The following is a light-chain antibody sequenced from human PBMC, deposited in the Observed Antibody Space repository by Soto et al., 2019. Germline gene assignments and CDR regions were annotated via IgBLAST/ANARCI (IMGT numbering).Light chain of an antibody. V-gene: IGLV2-11*01. CDR2: DVT. Sequence: QSALTQPRSVSGSAGESVTISCTGTSSDIGGYNYVSWYQQPPDKAPKVMIYDVTKRPSGVPDRFSGSKSGTTASLTISGLQAEDEADYYCCSYAGSYYVFRTGTKLTVL. J-gene: IGLJ1*01. CDR3: CSYAGSYYV. CDR1: SSDIGGYNY.